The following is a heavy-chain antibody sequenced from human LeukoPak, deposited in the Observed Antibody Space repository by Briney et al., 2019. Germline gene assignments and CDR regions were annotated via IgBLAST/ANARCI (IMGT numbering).Heavy chain of an antibody. J-gene: IGHJ4*02. V-gene: IGHV1-69*05. CDR1: GGTFSSYA. CDR3: ARSPGPMATIGFDY. CDR2: IIPIFGTA. D-gene: IGHD5-12*01. Sequence: ASVKVSCKASGGTFSSYAISWVRQAPGQGLEWMGGIIPIFGTANYAQKFQGRVTITTDESTSTAYMELSSLRSEDTAVYYCARSPGPMATIGFDYWGQGTLVTVSS.